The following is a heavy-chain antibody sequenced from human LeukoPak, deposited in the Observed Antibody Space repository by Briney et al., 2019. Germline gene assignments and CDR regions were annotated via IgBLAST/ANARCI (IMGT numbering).Heavy chain of an antibody. CDR2: INPNDGST. CDR3: ARAPRNSSTMLDY. J-gene: IGHJ4*02. CDR1: GYTFTNYW. D-gene: IGHD6-13*01. Sequence: ASVKVSCKASGYTFTNYWIQWVRQAPGQGLEWVALINPNDGSTTYAHKFQGRVTMTRDTSTSTVYMDLSSLTSEDTVVYYCARAPRNSSTMLDYWGQGTLVTVSS. V-gene: IGHV1-46*01.